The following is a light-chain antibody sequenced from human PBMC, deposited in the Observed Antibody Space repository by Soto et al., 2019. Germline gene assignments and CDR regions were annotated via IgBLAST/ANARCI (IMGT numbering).Light chain of an antibody. V-gene: IGLV2-14*01. Sequence: QSALTQPASVSGSPGQSITISCTGTSSDIGGYDYISWYQQHPGKVPKLIIYDVTDRPSGVSNRFSGSKSGNTASLTISGLEAEDEADYYCSSYTRSSTGVVFGGGTKLTVL. CDR1: SSDIGGYDY. CDR2: DVT. CDR3: SSYTRSSTGVV. J-gene: IGLJ2*01.